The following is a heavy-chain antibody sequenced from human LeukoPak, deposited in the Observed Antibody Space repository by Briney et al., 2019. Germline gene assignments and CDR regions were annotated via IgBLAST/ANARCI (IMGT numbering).Heavy chain of an antibody. Sequence: PGGSLRLSCAASGFTFSNYAMSWVRQAPGKGLEWVSAISGSGDSTYYADSVKGRFTISRDNSKNTLYLQMNSLRAEDTAVYYCAKMVHTEQWLVPFDYWGQGTLVTVSS. V-gene: IGHV3-23*01. CDR1: GFTFSNYA. CDR2: ISGSGDST. D-gene: IGHD6-19*01. CDR3: AKMVHTEQWLVPFDY. J-gene: IGHJ4*02.